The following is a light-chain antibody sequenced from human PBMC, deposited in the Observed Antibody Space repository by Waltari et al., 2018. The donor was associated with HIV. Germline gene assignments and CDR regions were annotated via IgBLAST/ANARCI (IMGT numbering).Light chain of an antibody. V-gene: IGLV1-40*01. Sequence: QSVLTQPPSVSGAPGQRVTISCTGSSSNLGAGYDVQWYQQLPGTAPKLLIYTNNYRPSGVPDRFSGSKSGSSASLAITGLQAEDEADYYCQSLDNSLSGNVVFGGGTKLTVL. CDR1: SSNLGAGYD. CDR3: QSLDNSLSGNVV. J-gene: IGLJ2*01. CDR2: TNN.